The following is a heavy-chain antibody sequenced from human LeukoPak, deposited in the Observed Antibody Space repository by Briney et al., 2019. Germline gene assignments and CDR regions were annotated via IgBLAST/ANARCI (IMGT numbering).Heavy chain of an antibody. CDR2: ISGSGGST. CDR1: GFTFSSYA. D-gene: IGHD4-17*01. J-gene: IGHJ4*02. CDR3: AKAVTTVTTLGLFDY. Sequence: GGSLRLSCAASGFTFSSYAMSWVRQAPGKGLEWVSAISGSGGSTYYADPVKGRFTISRDNSKNTLYLQMNSLRAEDTAVYYCAKAVTTVTTLGLFDYWGQGTLVTVSS. V-gene: IGHV3-23*01.